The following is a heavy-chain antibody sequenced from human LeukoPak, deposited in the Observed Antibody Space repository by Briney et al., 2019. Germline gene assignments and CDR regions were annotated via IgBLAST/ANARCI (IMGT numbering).Heavy chain of an antibody. Sequence: PGGSLRLSCVASGLNFSIFWMTWVRQAPGKGLEWVANIKQDGSETYYGDSVKGRFTISRDNAKNSLYLQMNSLRSEDTAVYYCARGDVWGQGTMVTVSS. CDR2: IKQDGSET. CDR3: ARGDV. J-gene: IGHJ3*01. CDR1: GLNFSIFW. V-gene: IGHV3-7*01.